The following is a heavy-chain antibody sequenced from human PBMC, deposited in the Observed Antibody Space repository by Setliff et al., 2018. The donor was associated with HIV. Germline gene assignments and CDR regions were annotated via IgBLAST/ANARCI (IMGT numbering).Heavy chain of an antibody. Sequence: ASVKVSCKASGYIFTSYYIHWVRQAPEQGLEWIGIINPSGGSISYAQKFQGRVTMTRDTSACTVFVELNSVRSEDTAVYYCARTIPLAGSDMDLWGKGTTVTVSS. CDR1: GYIFTSYY. D-gene: IGHD6-19*01. J-gene: IGHJ6*03. CDR2: INPSGGSI. CDR3: ARTIPLAGSDMDL. V-gene: IGHV1-46*01.